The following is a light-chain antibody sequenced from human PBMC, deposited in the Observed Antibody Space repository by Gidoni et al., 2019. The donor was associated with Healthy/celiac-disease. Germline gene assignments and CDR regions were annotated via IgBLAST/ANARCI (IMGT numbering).Light chain of an antibody. J-gene: IGKJ1*01. V-gene: IGKV3-15*01. CDR1: QSVNSN. Sequence: EIVMTQSPATLSVSPGERATLSCRASQSVNSNLAWYQQKPGQAPRLLIYGASTRATGIPARFSGSGSVTEFTLTISSLQSEDFAVYYCQQYNNWPPTFGQGTKVEIK. CDR3: QQYNNWPPT. CDR2: GAS.